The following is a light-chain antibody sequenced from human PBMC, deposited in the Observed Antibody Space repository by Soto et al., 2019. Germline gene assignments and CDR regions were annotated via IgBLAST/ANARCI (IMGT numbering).Light chain of an antibody. V-gene: IGLV7-46*01. CDR3: LLSYDAARV. CDR1: TGAVTSNHH. CDR2: DTS. Sequence: QLVLTQEPSLTVSPGGTVTLTCGSSTGAVTSNHHPYWFQQKAAQAPRTLIYDTSNKHPWTPARFSGSLPGDKAAVTLSRAQPEDEAHYYCLLSYDAARVFGGGTKLTVL. J-gene: IGLJ2*01.